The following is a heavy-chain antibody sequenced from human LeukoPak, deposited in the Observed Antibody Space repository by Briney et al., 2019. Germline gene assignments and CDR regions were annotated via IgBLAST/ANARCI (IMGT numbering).Heavy chain of an antibody. CDR3: ATPGDYDSSGYYYHYYMDV. Sequence: ASVKVSCKASGGTFSSYAISWVRQAPGQGLEWMGGIIPIFGTANYAQKFQGRVTITTDESTSTAYMELSSLRSEDTAVYYCATPGDYDSSGYYYHYYMDVWGKGTTVTVSS. CDR2: IIPIFGTA. D-gene: IGHD3-22*01. CDR1: GGTFSSYA. V-gene: IGHV1-69*05. J-gene: IGHJ6*03.